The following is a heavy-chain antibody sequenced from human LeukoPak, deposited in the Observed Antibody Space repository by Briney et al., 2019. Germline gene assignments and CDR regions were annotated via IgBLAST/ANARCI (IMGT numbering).Heavy chain of an antibody. V-gene: IGHV4-34*01. CDR1: GGSFSGYY. Sequence: PSETPSLTCAVYGGSFSGYYWSWIRQPPGKGLEWIGEINHSGSTNYNPSLKSRVTISVDTSKNQFSLKLSSVTAADTAVYYCARGRGDYYDSSGYYPPRYFDYWGQGTLVTVSS. CDR2: INHSGST. CDR3: ARGRGDYYDSSGYYPPRYFDY. D-gene: IGHD3-22*01. J-gene: IGHJ4*02.